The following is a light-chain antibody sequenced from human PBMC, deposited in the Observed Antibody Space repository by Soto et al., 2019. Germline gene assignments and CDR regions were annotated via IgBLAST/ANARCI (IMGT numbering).Light chain of an antibody. CDR2: EDN. J-gene: IGLJ1*01. CDR1: SSDVGNCNL. V-gene: IGLV2-23*01. CDR3: SSYAGGSTYV. Sequence: QSALTQPASVSGSPGQSITISCTGTSSDVGNCNLVSWYQQHPDKDPKLIIYEDNKRPSGVSNRFSGSKSGNTASLTISGLRAEDEADYYCSSYAGGSTYVFGTGTKLTVL.